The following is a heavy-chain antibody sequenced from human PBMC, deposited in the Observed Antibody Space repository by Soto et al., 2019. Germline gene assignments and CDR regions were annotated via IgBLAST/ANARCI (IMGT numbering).Heavy chain of an antibody. CDR1: GFTFSSYG. D-gene: IGHD3-3*01. CDR3: AKHSRFLEWLYHFDY. J-gene: IGHJ4*02. CDR2: ISYDGSNK. Sequence: PGGSLRLSCAASGFTFSSYGMHWVRQAPGKGLEWVAVISYDGSNKYYADTVKGRFTISRDNSKNTLYLQMNSLRAEDTAVYYCAKHSRFLEWLYHFDYWGQGTLVTVSS. V-gene: IGHV3-30*18.